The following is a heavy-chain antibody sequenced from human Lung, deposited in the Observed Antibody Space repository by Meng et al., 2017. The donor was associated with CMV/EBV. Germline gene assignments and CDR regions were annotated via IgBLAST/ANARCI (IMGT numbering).Heavy chain of an antibody. CDR1: GFTFSGYW. V-gene: IGHV3-74*01. Sequence: GGSXRLXCAASGFTFSGYWMHCVRQAPGQGLVWVSRIKSDDSSISYADAVKGRFTISRDNAKNTLYLQMNTLRDEDTAVYYCARNPPRPGYNFDSWGQGTXVTVAS. J-gene: IGHJ4*02. CDR2: IKSDDSSI. D-gene: IGHD5-18*01. CDR3: ARNPPRPGYNFDS.